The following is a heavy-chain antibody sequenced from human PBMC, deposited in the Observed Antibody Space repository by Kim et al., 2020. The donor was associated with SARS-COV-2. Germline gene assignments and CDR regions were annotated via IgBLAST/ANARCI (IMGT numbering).Heavy chain of an antibody. D-gene: IGHD3-22*01. CDR2: INTNTGNP. Sequence: ASVKVSCKASGYTFTSYAMNWVRQAPGQGLDWMGWINTNTGNPTYAQGFTGRFVFSLDTSVSTAYLQISSLKAEDTAVYYCASTPHSYYYDSSGYYPTPFDYWGQGTLVTVSS. CDR1: GYTFTSYA. CDR3: ASTPHSYYYDSSGYYPTPFDY. V-gene: IGHV7-4-1*02. J-gene: IGHJ4*02.